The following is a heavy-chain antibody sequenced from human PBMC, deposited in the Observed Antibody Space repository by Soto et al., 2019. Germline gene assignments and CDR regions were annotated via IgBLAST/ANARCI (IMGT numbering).Heavy chain of an antibody. CDR2: IKQDGSEK. CDR1: GFTFSSYW. D-gene: IGHD3-3*01. V-gene: IGHV3-7*01. J-gene: IGHJ4*02. CDR3: ARGYGLHDY. Sequence: EVQVVESGGGLVQPGGSLRLSCAASGFTFSSYWMSWVRQAPGKGLEWVANIKQDGSEKYYVDSVKGRFTISRDNTKNSMYVQMNSLSAEDTAVYYCARGYGLHDYWGQGTLVTVSS.